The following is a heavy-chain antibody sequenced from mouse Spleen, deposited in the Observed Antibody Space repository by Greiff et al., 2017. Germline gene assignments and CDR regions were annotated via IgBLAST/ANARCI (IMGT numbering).Heavy chain of an antibody. V-gene: IGHV1-54*01. J-gene: IGHJ1*01. CDR3: ARPYDGYYVWYFDV. D-gene: IGHD2-3*01. CDR1: GYAFTNYL. Sequence: VQLQQSGAELVRPGTSVKVSCKASGYAFTNYLIEWVKQRPGQGLEWIGVINPGSGGTNYNEKFKGKATLTADKSSSTAYMQLSSLTSEDSAVYFCARPYDGYYVWYFDVWGAGTTVTVSS. CDR2: INPGSGGT.